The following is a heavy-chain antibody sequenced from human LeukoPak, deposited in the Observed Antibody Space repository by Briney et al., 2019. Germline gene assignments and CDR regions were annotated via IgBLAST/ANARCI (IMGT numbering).Heavy chain of an antibody. CDR2: ICRSNSYI. CDR1: GFTFSSYH. CDR3: ASALPRIVLIDAFKI. D-gene: IGHD1-26*01. J-gene: IGHJ3*02. Sequence: GGSLRLSCEVSGFTFSSYHLNWVRQAPGKGLEWISSICRSNSYIYYADTVQGRFTITRDNASSSQFMQMTSLRPDDTAVYYCASALPRIVLIDAFKIWGQGTMVTVSS. V-gene: IGHV3-21*01.